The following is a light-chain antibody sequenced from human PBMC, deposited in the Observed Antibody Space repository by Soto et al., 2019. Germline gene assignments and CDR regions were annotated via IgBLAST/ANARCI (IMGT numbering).Light chain of an antibody. CDR2: EVS. V-gene: IGKV2D-29*01. Sequence: IVMTQTPLSLSVTPGQPASISCKSGQSLLYSDGKTYLSWYLQKPGQPPQLLIYEVSNRFSGVSDXXSGSGSGTDFTLNSSRVEAEDVGVYYCVQTVQVPGTFGQGTRVEI. CDR1: QSLLYSDGKTY. CDR3: VQTVQVPGT. J-gene: IGKJ1*01.